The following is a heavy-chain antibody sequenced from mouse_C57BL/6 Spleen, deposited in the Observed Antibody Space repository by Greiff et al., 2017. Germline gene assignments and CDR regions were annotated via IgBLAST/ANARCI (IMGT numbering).Heavy chain of an antibody. J-gene: IGHJ3*01. Sequence: VQLQQSGAELVRPGASVTLSCKASGYTFTDYEMHWVKQTPVHGLEWIGAIDPETGGTAYNQKFKGKAILTADKSSSTAYMELRSLTSEDSAFYCGTRHYYGSSPFAYWGQGTLVTVSA. D-gene: IGHD1-1*01. CDR3: TRHYYGSSPFAY. V-gene: IGHV1-15*01. CDR1: GYTFTDYE. CDR2: IDPETGGT.